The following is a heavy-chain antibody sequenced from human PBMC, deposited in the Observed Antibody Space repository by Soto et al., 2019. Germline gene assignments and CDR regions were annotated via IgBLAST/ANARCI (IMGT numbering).Heavy chain of an antibody. CDR3: AKSPVLRYFDWLTSPFDY. D-gene: IGHD3-9*01. CDR2: ISGSGGST. V-gene: IGHV3-23*01. Sequence: GGSLRLSCAASGFTFSSYAMSWVRQAPGKGLEWVSAISGSGGSTYYADSVKGWFTISRDNSKNTLYLQMNSLRAEDTAVYYCAKSPVLRYFDWLTSPFDYWGQGTLVTVSS. CDR1: GFTFSSYA. J-gene: IGHJ4*02.